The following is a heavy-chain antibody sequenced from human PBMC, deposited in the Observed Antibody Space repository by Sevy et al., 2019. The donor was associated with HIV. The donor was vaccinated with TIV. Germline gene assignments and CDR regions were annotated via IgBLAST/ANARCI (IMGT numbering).Heavy chain of an antibody. CDR1: GYTFTDYY. CDR2: INPKSGGT. Sequence: ASVKVSCKASGYTFTDYYIHWVRRAPRQGLEWIGWINPKSGGTNYAQKFHGRVTMTRDTSISTAYMELSRLRSDDTAVYYCARVVEPAGIDPYYYGVDVWGPGATVTVSS. CDR3: ARVVEPAGIDPYYYGVDV. V-gene: IGHV1-2*02. J-gene: IGHJ6*02. D-gene: IGHD2-2*02.